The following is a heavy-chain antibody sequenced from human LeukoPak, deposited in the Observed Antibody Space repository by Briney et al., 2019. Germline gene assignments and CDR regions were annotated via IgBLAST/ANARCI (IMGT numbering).Heavy chain of an antibody. J-gene: IGHJ6*02. V-gene: IGHV4-59*01. CDR1: GVSISSFY. CDR2: IYYSGNT. D-gene: IGHD3-10*01. CDR3: AKSSGSDSEYTHYYYYGLDV. Sequence: SETLSLTCTVSGVSISSFYWSWLRQPPGKGLEWIGYIYYSGNTNYNPSLKSRVTISMDTSTNQFSLKLRSVTAADTAVYYCAKSSGSDSEYTHYYYYGLDVWGQGTTVTVSS.